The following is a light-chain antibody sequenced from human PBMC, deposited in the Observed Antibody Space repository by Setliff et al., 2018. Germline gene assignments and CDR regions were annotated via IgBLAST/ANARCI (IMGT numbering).Light chain of an antibody. CDR1: FGAYGSAY. V-gene: IGLV2-14*03. J-gene: IGLJ1*01. CDR3: ASKTGPGTYV. CDR2: DVN. Sequence: QSVLAQPASVSGSPEQSITISCTGEFGAYGSAYVSWYQQHPDKAPKLIIYDVNNRPSGISHRFSGSNSANTASLTISGLQAEDEAEYFCASKTGPGTYVFGTGTEV.